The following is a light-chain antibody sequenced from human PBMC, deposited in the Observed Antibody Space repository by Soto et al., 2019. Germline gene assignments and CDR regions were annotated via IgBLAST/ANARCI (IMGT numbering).Light chain of an antibody. V-gene: IGLV2-14*01. CDR3: SSYTTSTTLSAV. J-gene: IGLJ2*01. CDR1: SSDVGGYNY. CDR2: GVT. Sequence: QSALTQPASVSGSPGQSITISCTGTSSDVGGYNYVSWYQQHPGKAPKLMIYGVTNRPSGVSNRFSGSKSGNTASLTISGLQAEDEADYYCSSYTTSTTLSAVFGGGTKLPVL.